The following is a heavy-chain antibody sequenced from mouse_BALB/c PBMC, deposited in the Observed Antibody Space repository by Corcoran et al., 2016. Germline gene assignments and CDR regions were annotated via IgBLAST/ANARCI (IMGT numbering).Heavy chain of an antibody. V-gene: IGHV8-12*01. Sequence: QVTLKESGPGILQPSQTLSLTCSFSGFSLSTSGMGVSWIRQPSGKGLEWLVHIYWDDDKRYNPSLKSRLTISKDTSRNQVFLKITSVDTADTATYYCARRTRYAYFDYWGQGTALAPSS. CDR1: GFSLSTSGMG. CDR3: ARRTRYAYFDY. CDR2: IYWDDDK. J-gene: IGHJ2*01.